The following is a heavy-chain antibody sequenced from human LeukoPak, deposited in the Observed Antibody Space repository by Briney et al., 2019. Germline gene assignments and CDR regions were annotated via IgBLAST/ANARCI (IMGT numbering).Heavy chain of an antibody. Sequence: SETLSLTCSVTGGSIRNNNYYWAWIRQPPGEGLEWIGNVFYTGTTYYNPSLESRVTIFVDTSTNQFSLTLKSVTAADTAVYYCVRDQSRGAFDIWGQGTMVTVSS. CDR1: GGSIRNNNYY. D-gene: IGHD3-10*01. V-gene: IGHV4-39*07. CDR2: VFYTGTT. J-gene: IGHJ3*02. CDR3: VRDQSRGAFDI.